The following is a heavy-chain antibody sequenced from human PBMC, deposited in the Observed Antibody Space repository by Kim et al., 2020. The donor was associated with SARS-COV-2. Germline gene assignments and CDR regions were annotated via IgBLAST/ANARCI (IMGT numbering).Heavy chain of an antibody. Sequence: GGSLRLSCAASGFKFDDYAFHWVRQAPGKGLEWVSGINWNSDTIDYADSVKGRFTISRDNAKNSLYLQMNSLRAEDTALYYCAKNRGGISRFLYFDYWGQGILVTVSS. CDR3: AKNRGGISRFLYFDY. D-gene: IGHD3-16*02. J-gene: IGHJ4*02. V-gene: IGHV3-9*01. CDR1: GFKFDDYA. CDR2: INWNSDTI.